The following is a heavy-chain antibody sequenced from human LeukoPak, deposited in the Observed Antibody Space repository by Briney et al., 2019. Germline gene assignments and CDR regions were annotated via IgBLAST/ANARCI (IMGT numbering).Heavy chain of an antibody. CDR3: ARDGGAYEYGSSRGGYFDY. J-gene: IGHJ4*02. D-gene: IGHD6-6*01. CDR2: VYHSGST. CDR1: GGSVSSGGYY. Sequence: SETLSLTCTVSGGSVSSGGYYWSWIRQPPGKGLEWIGYVYHSGSTYYNPSLKSRVTISVDRSKNQFSLKLSSVTAADTAVYYCARDGGAYEYGSSRGGYFDYWGQGTLVTVSS. V-gene: IGHV4-30-2*01.